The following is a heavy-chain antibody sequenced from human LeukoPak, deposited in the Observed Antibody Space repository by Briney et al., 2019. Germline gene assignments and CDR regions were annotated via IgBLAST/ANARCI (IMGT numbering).Heavy chain of an antibody. CDR3: AKDSAYYSGSYLAAFDI. J-gene: IGHJ3*02. V-gene: IGHV3-23*01. CDR2: ISGSGGDT. Sequence: GGSLRLSCAASGFTFSSYAMSWVRQAPGKGLDWVSGISGSGGDTYYADSVKGRFTISRDNSKNTLYLQMNSLRAEDTALYYCAKDSAYYSGSYLAAFDIWGQGTVVAVSS. D-gene: IGHD3-10*01. CDR1: GFTFSSYA.